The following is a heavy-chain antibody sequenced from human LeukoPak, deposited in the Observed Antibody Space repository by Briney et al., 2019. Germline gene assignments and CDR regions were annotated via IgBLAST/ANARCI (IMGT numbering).Heavy chain of an antibody. V-gene: IGHV4-34*01. CDR3: ARVPRSYDILTGYYS. J-gene: IGHJ4*02. D-gene: IGHD3-9*01. CDR2: INHSGST. CDR1: GGSFSGYY. Sequence: SETLSLTCAVYGGSFSGYYWSWIRQPPGKGLEWIGEINHSGSTNYNPSLKSRVTISVDTSKNQFSLKLSSVTAADTAVYYCARVPRSYDILTGYYSWGQGTLVTVSS.